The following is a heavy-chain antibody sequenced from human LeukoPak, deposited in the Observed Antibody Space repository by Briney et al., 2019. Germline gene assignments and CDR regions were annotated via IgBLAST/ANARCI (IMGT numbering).Heavy chain of an antibody. CDR3: ARRGHGYGSPFDY. Sequence: PGGSLRLSCAASGFTVSSNYMNLVRQAPGKGLEWVSMIYPNGNTFYTDSVKGRFTISRDNSKNTLDLQMSSLRAEDTAVYYCARRGHGYGSPFDYWGQGTLVTVSS. V-gene: IGHV3-66*04. D-gene: IGHD5-18*01. CDR2: IYPNGNT. CDR1: GFTVSSNY. J-gene: IGHJ4*02.